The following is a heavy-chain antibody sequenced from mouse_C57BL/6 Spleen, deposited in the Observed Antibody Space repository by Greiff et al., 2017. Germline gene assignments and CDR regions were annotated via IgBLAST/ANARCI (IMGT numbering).Heavy chain of an antibody. CDR3: AREGYYYGSSWSYAMDY. Sequence: DVKLQESGPGLVKPSQSLSLTCSVTGYSITSGYYWNWIRQFPGNKLEWMGYISYDGSNNYNPSLKNRISITRDTSKNQFFLKLNSVTTEDTATYYCAREGYYYGSSWSYAMDYWGQGTSVTVSS. V-gene: IGHV3-6*01. CDR2: ISYDGSN. CDR1: GYSITSGYY. D-gene: IGHD1-1*01. J-gene: IGHJ4*01.